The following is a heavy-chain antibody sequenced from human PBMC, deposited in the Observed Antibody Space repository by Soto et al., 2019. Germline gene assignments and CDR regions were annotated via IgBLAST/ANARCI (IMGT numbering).Heavy chain of an antibody. V-gene: IGHV1-18*01. CDR1: GYTFTSYG. Sequence: QVQLVQSGAEVKKPGASVKVSCKASGYTFTSYGISWVRQAPGQGLEWMGWISAYNGNTNYAQKLQGRVTMTTDTSTSTADMELRGLRSDDRAGYYCAGGGLYCSGGSCYSIAEDYWGQGTLVTVSS. CDR2: ISAYNGNT. CDR3: AGGGLYCSGGSCYSIAEDY. J-gene: IGHJ4*02. D-gene: IGHD2-15*01.